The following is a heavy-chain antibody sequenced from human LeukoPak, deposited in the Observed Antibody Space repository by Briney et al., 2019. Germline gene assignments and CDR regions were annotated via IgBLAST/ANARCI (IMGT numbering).Heavy chain of an antibody. Sequence: ASVKVSCKASGYTFTNYYMHWVRQATGQGLEWMGWMNPNSGNTGYAQKFQGRVTITRNTSISTAYMELSSLRSEDTAVYYCARTNYDFWSGFHLPFDYWGQGTLVTVSS. CDR1: GYTFTNYY. D-gene: IGHD3-3*01. V-gene: IGHV1-8*03. CDR3: ARTNYDFWSGFHLPFDY. CDR2: MNPNSGNT. J-gene: IGHJ4*02.